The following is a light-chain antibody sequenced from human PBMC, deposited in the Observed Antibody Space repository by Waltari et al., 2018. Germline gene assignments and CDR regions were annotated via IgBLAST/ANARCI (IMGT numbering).Light chain of an antibody. Sequence: DIQMTQSPSTLSASVGDRVTITCRASQTINNWLAWYQQKPGKAPKLLIYKTSDLESGVPSRFSGSGSGTEFTLTISSLQPDDFATYYCQQYKSYSVTFGQGTKVEMK. CDR2: KTS. J-gene: IGKJ1*01. V-gene: IGKV1-5*03. CDR3: QQYKSYSVT. CDR1: QTINNW.